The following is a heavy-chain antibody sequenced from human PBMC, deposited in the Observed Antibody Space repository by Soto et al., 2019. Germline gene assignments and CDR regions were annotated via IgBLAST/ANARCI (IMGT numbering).Heavy chain of an antibody. CDR1: GDSVSSNSAA. Sequence: QVQLQESGPGLVKPSQTLSLTCAISGDSVSSNSAAWNWIRLSPSRGLEWLARTYYRSRWYNDYAVSVRSRMTVNPDTSKNQFSLQLTSVTPADTAVYYCAGTTSHQWYYMDVWGKGTTVTVSS. V-gene: IGHV6-1*01. D-gene: IGHD1-7*01. CDR3: AGTTSHQWYYMDV. J-gene: IGHJ6*03. CDR2: TYYRSRWYN.